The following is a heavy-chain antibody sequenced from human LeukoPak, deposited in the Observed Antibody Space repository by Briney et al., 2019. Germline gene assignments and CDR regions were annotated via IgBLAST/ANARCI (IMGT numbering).Heavy chain of an antibody. V-gene: IGHV3-48*03. J-gene: IGHJ4*02. D-gene: IGHD4-23*01. Sequence: GGSLRLSCAASGFTFSNYEINWVRQAPGKGLEWVSYISSSGSTIYYADSVKGRFTISRDNAKNSLFLQMNSLRAEDTAVYYCARGPYRGNFDYWGQGTLVTVSS. CDR1: GFTFSNYE. CDR3: ARGPYRGNFDY. CDR2: ISSSGSTI.